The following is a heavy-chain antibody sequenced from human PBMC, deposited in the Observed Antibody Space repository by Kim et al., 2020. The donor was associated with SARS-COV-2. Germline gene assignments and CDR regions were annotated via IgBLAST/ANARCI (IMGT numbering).Heavy chain of an antibody. J-gene: IGHJ4*02. Sequence: GGSLRLSCVASGFTFNSYHMAWVRQAPGKGLEWVSAISPRDGTTFYADSVKGRFTITRDNSKNTLYLQMSSLSDEDTAVYYCVKDHLVDGWYMDHWGQGTLVTVSS. V-gene: IGHV3-23*01. CDR1: GFTFNSYH. CDR2: ISPRDGTT. D-gene: IGHD6-19*01. CDR3: VKDHLVDGWYMDH.